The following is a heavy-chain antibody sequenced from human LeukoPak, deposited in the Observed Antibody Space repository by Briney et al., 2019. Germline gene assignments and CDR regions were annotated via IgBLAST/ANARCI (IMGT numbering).Heavy chain of an antibody. Sequence: SVKVSCKASGGTFSSYAISWVRQAPGQGLEWMGGIIPIFGTANYAQKFQGRVTITADESTSTAYMELSSLRSEDTVVYYCARVGVRGSGSYYDWGQGTLVTVSS. CDR2: IIPIFGTA. CDR3: ARVGVRGSGSYYD. J-gene: IGHJ4*02. CDR1: GGTFSSYA. V-gene: IGHV1-69*01. D-gene: IGHD1-26*01.